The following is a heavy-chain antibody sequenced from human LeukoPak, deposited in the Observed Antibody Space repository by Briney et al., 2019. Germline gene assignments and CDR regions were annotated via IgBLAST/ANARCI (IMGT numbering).Heavy chain of an antibody. CDR1: GCSITDYW. Sequence: AESLNISCKASGCSITDYWIGWVRQLHGKGLESMGFISPVDSVTSYSPSFQGRVTFTVDKSINTAYLQWSSLKASDSAIYYCSRLDRNRGDYWGQGTLVTVSP. V-gene: IGHV5-51*01. CDR2: ISPVDSVT. D-gene: IGHD2/OR15-2a*01. CDR3: SRLDRNRGDY. J-gene: IGHJ4*02.